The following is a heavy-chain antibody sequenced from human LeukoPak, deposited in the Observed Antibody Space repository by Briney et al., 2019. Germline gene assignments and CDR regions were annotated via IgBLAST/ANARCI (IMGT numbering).Heavy chain of an antibody. V-gene: IGHV4-59*01. CDR3: ARDRYYYDSSGERWFDP. CDR2: IYYSGST. D-gene: IGHD3-22*01. Sequence: SETLSLTCTVSGGSISSYYWSWIRQPPGKGLEWIGYIYYSGSTNYNPSLKSRVTISVDTSKNRFSLKLSSVTAADTAVYYCARDRYYYDSSGERWFDPWGQGTLVTVSS. CDR1: GGSISSYY. J-gene: IGHJ5*02.